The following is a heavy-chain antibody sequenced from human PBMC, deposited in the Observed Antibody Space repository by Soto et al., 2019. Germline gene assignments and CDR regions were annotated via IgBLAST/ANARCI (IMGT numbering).Heavy chain of an antibody. CDR1: GGSFSGYY. V-gene: IGHV4-34*01. Sequence: PSETLSLTCAVYGGSFSGYYWSWIRQPPGKGLEWIGEINHSGSTNYNPSLKSRVTISVDTSKNQFSLKLSSVTAADTAVYYCASRAAAGIFHYYCMDVWGQGTTVTVSS. J-gene: IGHJ6*02. CDR2: INHSGST. D-gene: IGHD6-13*01. CDR3: ASRAAAGIFHYYCMDV.